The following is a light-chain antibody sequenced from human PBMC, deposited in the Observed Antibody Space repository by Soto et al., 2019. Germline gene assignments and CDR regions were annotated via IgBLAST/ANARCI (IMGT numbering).Light chain of an antibody. CDR3: QQFNSYPRT. V-gene: IGKV1-13*02. CDR1: QGISSA. Sequence: AIQLTQSPSSLSASVGDRDTITCRASQGISSALAWYQQKPGKAPKLLIYDASSLESGVPSRFSGSGSGTDFTLTISSLQPEDFASYYCQQFNSYPRTFGQGTKVEIK. J-gene: IGKJ1*01. CDR2: DAS.